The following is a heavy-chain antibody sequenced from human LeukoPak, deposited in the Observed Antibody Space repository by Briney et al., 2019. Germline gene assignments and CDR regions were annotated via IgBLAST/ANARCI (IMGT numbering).Heavy chain of an antibody. CDR2: INSDGSWT. CDR1: GNYW. D-gene: IGHD2-2*01. CDR3: VSFYETY. J-gene: IGHJ4*02. V-gene: IGHV3-74*01. Sequence: GGSLRLSCAASGNYWIHWVRQAPGKGLVWVSHINSDGSWTSYADSVKGRFTISKYNAKNTVYLQMNNLRAEDTAVYYCVSFYETYWGRGTLVTVSS.